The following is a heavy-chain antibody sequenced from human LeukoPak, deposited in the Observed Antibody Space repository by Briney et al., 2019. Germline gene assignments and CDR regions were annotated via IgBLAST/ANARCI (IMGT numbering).Heavy chain of an antibody. D-gene: IGHD2-15*01. CDR3: ARVASRRYCSGGSCYQFDY. CDR2: IIPIFGTA. CDR1: GGTFSSYA. J-gene: IGHJ4*02. V-gene: IGHV1-69*05. Sequence: SVKVSCKASGGTFSSYAISWVRQAPGQGLEWMGGIIPIFGTANYAQKFQGRVTITTDESTSTAYMELSSLRSEDTAVYYCARVASRRYCSGGSCYQFDYWGQGTLVTVSS.